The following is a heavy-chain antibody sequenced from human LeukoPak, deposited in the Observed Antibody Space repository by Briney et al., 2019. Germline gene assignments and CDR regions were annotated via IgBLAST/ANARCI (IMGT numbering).Heavy chain of an antibody. D-gene: IGHD3-10*01. CDR2: IYTSGST. Sequence: SETLSLTCTVSGGSISSSCYYWGWIRQPAGKGLEWIGRIYTSGSTNYNPSLKSRVTMSVDTSKNQFSLKLSSVTAADTAVYCCARDRLPSRLLWFGELRDFDYWGQGTLVTVSS. CDR1: GGSISSSCYY. J-gene: IGHJ4*02. V-gene: IGHV4-61*02. CDR3: ARDRLPSRLLWFGELRDFDY.